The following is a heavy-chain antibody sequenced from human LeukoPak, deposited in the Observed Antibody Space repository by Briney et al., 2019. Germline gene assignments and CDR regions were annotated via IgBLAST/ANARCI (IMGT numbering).Heavy chain of an antibody. V-gene: IGHV3-23*01. CDR1: GFTFSSYA. J-gene: IGHJ4*02. CDR2: VSGSGGST. CDR3: AKLSKALYYFDY. D-gene: IGHD2-2*01. Sequence: GGSLRLSCAASGFTFSSYAMSWVRQAPGKGLEWVSAVSGSGGSTYYADSVKGRFTISRDNSKNTLYLQMNSLRAEDTAVYYCAKLSKALYYFDYWGQGTLVTVSS.